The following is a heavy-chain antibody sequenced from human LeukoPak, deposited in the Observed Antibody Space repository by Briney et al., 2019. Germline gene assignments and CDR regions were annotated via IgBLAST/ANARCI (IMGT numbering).Heavy chain of an antibody. Sequence: WVRQAXGQGLEWMGWINPNSGGTNYAQKFQGRVTMTRDTSISTAYMELSRLRSDDTAVYYCAREGSLSGFDYWGQGTLVTVSS. J-gene: IGHJ4*02. D-gene: IGHD6-25*01. CDR3: AREGSLSGFDY. V-gene: IGHV1-2*02. CDR2: INPNSGGT.